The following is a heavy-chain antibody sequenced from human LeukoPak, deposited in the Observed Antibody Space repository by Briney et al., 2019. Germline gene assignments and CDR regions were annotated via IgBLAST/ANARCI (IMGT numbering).Heavy chain of an antibody. D-gene: IGHD6-19*01. J-gene: IGHJ4*02. CDR3: ARSRIAVAGPPSS. CDR2: INPSGGST. Sequence: ASVKVSCKASGYTFTSYYMHWVRQAPGQGLEWMGIINPSGGSTSYAQKFQGRVTMTRDTSTSTVYMELSSLRSEDTAVYYCARSRIAVAGPPSSWGQGTWSPSPQ. CDR1: GYTFTSYY. V-gene: IGHV1-46*03.